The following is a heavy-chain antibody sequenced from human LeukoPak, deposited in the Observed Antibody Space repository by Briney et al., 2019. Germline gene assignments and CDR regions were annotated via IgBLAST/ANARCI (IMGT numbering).Heavy chain of an antibody. CDR3: ANSGYNYGLDH. J-gene: IGHJ4*02. D-gene: IGHD5-18*01. V-gene: IGHV3-9*01. CDR2: ISWNSGSI. CDR1: GFTFDDYA. Sequence: GRSLRLSCAASGFTFDDYAMHWVRQAPGKGLEWVSGISWNSGSIGYADSVKGRFTISRDNAKNSLYLQMNSLRAEDTALYYCANSGYNYGLDHWGQGTLVTVSS.